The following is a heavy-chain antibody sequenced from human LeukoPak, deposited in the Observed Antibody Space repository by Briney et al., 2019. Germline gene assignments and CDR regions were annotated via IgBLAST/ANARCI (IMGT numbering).Heavy chain of an antibody. J-gene: IGHJ4*02. CDR1: GYTFTSYY. Sequence: ASVKVSCKASGYTFTSYYMHWVRQAPGQGLEWMGIINPSGGSTSYAQKFQGRVTMTRDTSTSTVYMELSSLRSEDTAVYYCARGGLTYYYDSSGPDYWGQGTLVTVSS. V-gene: IGHV1-46*01. D-gene: IGHD3-22*01. CDR3: ARGGLTYYYDSSGPDY. CDR2: INPSGGST.